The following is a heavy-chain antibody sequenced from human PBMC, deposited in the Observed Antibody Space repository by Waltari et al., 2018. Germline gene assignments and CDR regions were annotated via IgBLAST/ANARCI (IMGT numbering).Heavy chain of an antibody. CDR1: GFTFGDYW. D-gene: IGHD3-16*02. Sequence: EVQLVESGGVLVQPGGSLRRSCTGSGFTFGDYWLHWVRQAPGKGPVWVSRINPDGSDTTYADSVKGRFTISRDNAKDTLYLQMNSLRVEDTAVYYCARAGFYRFDYWGHGTLATVSS. J-gene: IGHJ4*01. CDR3: ARAGFYRFDY. V-gene: IGHV3-74*01. CDR2: INPDGSDT.